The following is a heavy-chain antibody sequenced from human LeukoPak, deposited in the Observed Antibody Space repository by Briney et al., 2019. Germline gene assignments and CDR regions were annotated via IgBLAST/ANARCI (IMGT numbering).Heavy chain of an antibody. CDR3: ASLVVVPAAYNWFDP. D-gene: IGHD2-2*01. J-gene: IGHJ5*02. CDR1: GGSISSSSYY. CDR2: IYYSGST. Sequence: SETLSLTCTVSGGSISSSSYYWGWIRQPPGKGLEWIGSIYYSGSTNYNPSLKSRVTISVDTSKNQFSLKLRSVTAADTAVYYCASLVVVPAAYNWFDPWGQGTLVTVSS. V-gene: IGHV4-39*07.